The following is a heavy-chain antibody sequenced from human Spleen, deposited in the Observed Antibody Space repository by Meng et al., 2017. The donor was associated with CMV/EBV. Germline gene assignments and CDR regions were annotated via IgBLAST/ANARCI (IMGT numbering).Heavy chain of an antibody. V-gene: IGHV3-23*01. D-gene: IGHD6-19*01. CDR2: ISGSGGST. J-gene: IGHJ3*02. CDR1: GFTFSSYS. CDR3: ATDGRRQWLERDPFDI. Sequence: GESLKISCAASGFTFSSYSMNWVRQAPGKGLEWVSGISGSGGSTNYADSVKGRITISRDNSKNTLFLQMNSLRGEDTAVYYCATDGRRQWLERDPFDIWGQGTMVTVSS.